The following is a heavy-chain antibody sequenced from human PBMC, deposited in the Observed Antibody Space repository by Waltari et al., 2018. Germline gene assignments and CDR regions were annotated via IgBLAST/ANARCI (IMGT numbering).Heavy chain of an antibody. D-gene: IGHD6-13*01. CDR1: GFTVSSNY. V-gene: IGHV3-66*01. J-gene: IGHJ6*02. CDR2: IYSGGRT. CDR3: ARDRRIAAAGFSYYYGMDV. Sequence: EVQLVESGGGLVQPGGSLRLSCAASGFTVSSNYMSWVRQAPGKGLEWVSVIYSGGRTYYADSVKGRFTISRDNSKNTLYLQMNSLRAEDTAVYYCARDRRIAAAGFSYYYGMDVWGQGTTVTVSS.